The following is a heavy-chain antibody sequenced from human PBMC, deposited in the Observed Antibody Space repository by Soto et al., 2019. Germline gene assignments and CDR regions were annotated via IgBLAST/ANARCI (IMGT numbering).Heavy chain of an antibody. CDR3: ASSPAYGSSWYGIPPDLSHGMDV. V-gene: IGHV1-46*01. Sequence: QMQLVQSGAEVKKPGASVKVSCKASGYTFTSYYIHWVRQAPGQGLEWMGIINPRGGITTYAQKFKGRLTMTGDTSTSTVYMELSSLTSEDTAMYHCASSPAYGSSWYGIPPDLSHGMDVWGQGTTVTVSS. CDR2: INPRGGIT. J-gene: IGHJ6*02. D-gene: IGHD6-13*01. CDR1: GYTFTSYY.